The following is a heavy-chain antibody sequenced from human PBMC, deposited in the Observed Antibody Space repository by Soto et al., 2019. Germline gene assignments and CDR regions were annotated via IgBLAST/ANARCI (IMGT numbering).Heavy chain of an antibody. D-gene: IGHD6-25*01. J-gene: IGHJ5*02. V-gene: IGHV4-39*01. Sequence: PSETLSLTCTVSGGSISTKSSYWGWVRQPPGKGLEFIGSMYYSGTTYYNPSLKSRVTISVDTSKNQFTLKLISVTAADTAVYYCAVVDSTGNWFDPWGEGALVTVSS. CDR1: GGSISTKSSY. CDR3: AVVDSTGNWFDP. CDR2: MYYSGTT.